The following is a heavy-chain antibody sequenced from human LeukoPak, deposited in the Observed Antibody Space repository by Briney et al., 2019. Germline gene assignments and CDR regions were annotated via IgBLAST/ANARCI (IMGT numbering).Heavy chain of an antibody. CDR3: ARRAYGGNSDFDF. Sequence: GESLKISCKGSGYRFTSYWIAWVRQLPGKGLEWMGIIYPGDSETRNSPSFQGQVTISADKSISTAYLQWSSLQASDTAMYYCARRAYGGNSDFDFWGQGTLVTVSS. V-gene: IGHV5-51*01. D-gene: IGHD4-23*01. CDR1: GYRFTSYW. CDR2: IYPGDSET. J-gene: IGHJ4*02.